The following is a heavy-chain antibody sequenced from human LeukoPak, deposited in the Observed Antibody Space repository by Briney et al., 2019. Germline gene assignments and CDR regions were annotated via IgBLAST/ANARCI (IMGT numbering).Heavy chain of an antibody. CDR3: ARDVVGALDY. J-gene: IGHJ4*02. CDR2: IRPDGGER. CDR1: GFTFSNYW. V-gene: IGHV3-7*01. D-gene: IGHD1-26*01. Sequence: GGSLRLSCAASGFTFSNYWMSWVRQAPGKGLEWVANIRPDGGERNYVDSVRGRFTISRDNGKNSLYLQMHSLRAEDTAVYYCARDVVGALDYWGQGTLVTVSS.